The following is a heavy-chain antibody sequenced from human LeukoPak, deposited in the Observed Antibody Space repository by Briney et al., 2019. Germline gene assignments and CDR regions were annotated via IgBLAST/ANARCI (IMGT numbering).Heavy chain of an antibody. CDR2: INHSGST. Sequence: PSETLSLTCAVYGGSFSGYYWSWIRQPPGKGLEWIGEINHSGSTNYNPSLKSRVTISVDTSKNQFSLKLSSVTAADTAVYYCARRVGYCSSTSCYGRLDYWGQGTLVTVSS. J-gene: IGHJ4*02. CDR1: GGSFSGYY. V-gene: IGHV4-34*01. D-gene: IGHD2-2*03. CDR3: ARRVGYCSSTSCYGRLDY.